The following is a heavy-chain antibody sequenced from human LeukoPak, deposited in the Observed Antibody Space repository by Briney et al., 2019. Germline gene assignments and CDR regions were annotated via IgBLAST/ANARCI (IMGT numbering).Heavy chain of an antibody. CDR2: IKSKTDGGTT. Sequence: GGSLRLSCAASEFTFSNALMSWVRQAPGKGLEWVGRIKSKTDGGTTDYAAPVKGRFTISRDDSKNTQYLQMNSLKTEDTAVYYCTTGARFLEWLFPVDAFDIWGQGTMVTVSS. CDR3: TTGARFLEWLFPVDAFDI. V-gene: IGHV3-15*01. J-gene: IGHJ3*02. CDR1: EFTFSNAL. D-gene: IGHD3-3*01.